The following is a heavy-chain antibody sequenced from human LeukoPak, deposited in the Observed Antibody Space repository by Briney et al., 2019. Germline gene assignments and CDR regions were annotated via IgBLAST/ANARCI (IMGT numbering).Heavy chain of an antibody. J-gene: IGHJ4*02. V-gene: IGHV4-39*07. CDR3: ARKQTGTMYDV. CDR2: FSSGGSA. Sequence: SETLSLTCIVPGGSISSSSYYWAWLRLSPGRGLEWIGTFSSGGSAYYNPSLTSRASISKDTSDNQFSLRLYSVTAADTAVYYCARKQTGTMYDVWGQGTQVTVSS. D-gene: IGHD1-7*01. CDR1: GGSISSSSYY.